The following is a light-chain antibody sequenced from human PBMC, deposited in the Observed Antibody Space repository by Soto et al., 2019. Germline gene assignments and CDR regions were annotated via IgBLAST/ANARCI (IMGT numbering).Light chain of an antibody. V-gene: IGKV2-28*01. Sequence: DFVVTQSPLALTVTDGGPCSSSCIASHSLLHRSGYHYLDWYVQKPGQSPQLLIYMASNRASGVPDRFSASGSGTDFTLKISRVEAEDVGVYYCMQTLQTRTFGQGTKVDIK. J-gene: IGKJ1*01. CDR1: HSLLHRSGYHY. CDR3: MQTLQTRT. CDR2: MAS.